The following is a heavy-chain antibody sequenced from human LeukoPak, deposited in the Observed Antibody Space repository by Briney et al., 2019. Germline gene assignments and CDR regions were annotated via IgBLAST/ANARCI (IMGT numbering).Heavy chain of an antibody. CDR1: GGTFTNYA. CDR2: VIPILDVT. Sequence: ASVKVPCKASGGTFTNYAINWVRQAPGQGLEWMGRVIPILDVTNYAQKFQGRFTITADQSTSTAYMELSSLRSEDTAVYYCARGGGVDILTGFRYWGQGTLVTVSS. J-gene: IGHJ4*02. CDR3: ARGGGVDILTGFRY. V-gene: IGHV1-69*04. D-gene: IGHD3-9*01.